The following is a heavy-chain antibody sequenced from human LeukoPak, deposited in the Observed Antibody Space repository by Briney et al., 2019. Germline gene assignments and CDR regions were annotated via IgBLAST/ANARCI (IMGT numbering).Heavy chain of an antibody. J-gene: IGHJ5*02. CDR2: IIPIFGTA. D-gene: IGHD2-15*01. CDR1: GGTFSSYA. Sequence: SVNVSCKASGGTFSSYAISWVRQAPGQGLEWMGGIIPIFGTANYAQKFQGRVTITADESTSTAYMELSSLRSEDTAVYYCARDYGYCSGGSCYPNWFDPWGQGTLVTVSS. V-gene: IGHV1-69*13. CDR3: ARDYGYCSGGSCYPNWFDP.